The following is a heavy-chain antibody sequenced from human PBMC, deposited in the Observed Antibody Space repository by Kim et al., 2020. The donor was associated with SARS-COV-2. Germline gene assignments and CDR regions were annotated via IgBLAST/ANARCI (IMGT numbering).Heavy chain of an antibody. J-gene: IGHJ6*02. CDR1: GYTFTSYA. V-gene: IGHV1-3*01. CDR2: INAGNGNT. Sequence: ASVKVSCKASGYTFTSYAMHWVRQAPGQRLEWMGWINAGNGNTKYSQKFQGRVTITGDTSASTAYMELSSLRSEDTAVYYCARDQGIYCSSTSCRYGMDVWGQGTTATVPS. CDR3: ARDQGIYCSSTSCRYGMDV. D-gene: IGHD2-2*01.